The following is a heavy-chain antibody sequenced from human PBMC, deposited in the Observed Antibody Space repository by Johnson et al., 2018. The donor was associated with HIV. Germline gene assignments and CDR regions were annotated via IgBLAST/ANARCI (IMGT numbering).Heavy chain of an antibody. CDR1: GVTFRKFA. J-gene: IGHJ3*01. Sequence: MLLVESGGGLIQPGRSLRLSCTGSGVTFRKFAMGWVRRAPGKGLEWIGFITSTADGGTTQYAASVRGRFTISRDDSKSIAYLQMNSLKAEDTAVYYCISPESAAAGFLTWGQGAMVTVSS. CDR2: ITSTADGGTT. D-gene: IGHD6-13*01. V-gene: IGHV3-49*04. CDR3: ISPESAAAGFLT.